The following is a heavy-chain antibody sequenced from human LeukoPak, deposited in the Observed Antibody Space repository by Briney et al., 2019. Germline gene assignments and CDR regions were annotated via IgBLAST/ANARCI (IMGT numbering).Heavy chain of an antibody. CDR3: ARHSRRGGPPFDI. Sequence: PSETLSLTCTVSGGSISSSSYYWGWIRQPPGKGLEWTGSIYYSGSTYYNPSLKSRVTISVDTSKNQFSLKLSSVTAADTAVYYCARHSRRGGPPFDIWGQGTMVTVSS. CDR2: IYYSGST. D-gene: IGHD3-10*01. J-gene: IGHJ3*02. V-gene: IGHV4-39*01. CDR1: GGSISSSSYY.